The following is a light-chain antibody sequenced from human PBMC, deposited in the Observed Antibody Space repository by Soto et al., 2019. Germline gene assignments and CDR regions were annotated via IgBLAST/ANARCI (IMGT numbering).Light chain of an antibody. CDR2: DVS. CDR3: SSYAGSYTYV. V-gene: IGLV2-11*01. Sequence: QSVLAQPRSVSGSPGQSVTISCTGTSSDVGGYNYVSWYQQHPGRAPKVMIYDVSKRPSGVPDRFSGSKSGNTASLTISGLQAQDEADYYCSSYAGSYTYVFGTGTKLTVL. CDR1: SSDVGGYNY. J-gene: IGLJ1*01.